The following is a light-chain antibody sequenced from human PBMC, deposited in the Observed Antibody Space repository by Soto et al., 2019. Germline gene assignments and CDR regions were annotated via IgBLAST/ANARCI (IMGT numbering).Light chain of an antibody. J-gene: IGKJ5*01. CDR2: EAS. V-gene: IGKV3D-11*01. CDR1: QGISDY. Sequence: EVMLTQSPATLSLSLGERATLSCRASQGISDYLAWYQQKPGQAPRLLIYEASKRATGIPARFSGSGSGTDFTLTISSLEPEDFAVYYCEQSYITPPITFGQGTRLEI. CDR3: EQSYITPPIT.